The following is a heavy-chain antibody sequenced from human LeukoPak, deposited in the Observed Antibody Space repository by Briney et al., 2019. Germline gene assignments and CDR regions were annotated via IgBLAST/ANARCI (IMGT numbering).Heavy chain of an antibody. Sequence: GGSLRLSCAASGFTFSSYGMHWVRQAPGKGLEGVAVISYDGSNKYYADSVKGRFTISRDNSKNTLYLQMNSLRAEDTAVYYCAKDLSSSSTIIDYWGQGTLVTVSS. CDR3: AKDLSSSSTIIDY. CDR2: ISYDGSNK. D-gene: IGHD6-13*01. CDR1: GFTFSSYG. V-gene: IGHV3-30*18. J-gene: IGHJ4*02.